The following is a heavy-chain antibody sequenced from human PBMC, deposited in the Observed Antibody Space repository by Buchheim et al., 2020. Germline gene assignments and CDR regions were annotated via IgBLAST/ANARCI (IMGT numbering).Heavy chain of an antibody. CDR2: ISYDGSNK. D-gene: IGHD6-6*01. CDR1: GFTFSRYG. Sequence: QVQLVESGGGVVQPGRSLRLSCAASGFTFSRYGMHWVRQAPGKGLEWVAVISYDGSNKYYADSVKGRFTISRDNSKNTLYLQMNSLRAEDTAVYYCAKVIDAVDSSSFFDYWGQGTL. J-gene: IGHJ4*02. CDR3: AKVIDAVDSSSFFDY. V-gene: IGHV3-30*18.